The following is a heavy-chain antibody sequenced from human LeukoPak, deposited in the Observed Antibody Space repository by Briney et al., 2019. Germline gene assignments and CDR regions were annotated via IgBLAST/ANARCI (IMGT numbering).Heavy chain of an antibody. CDR3: ARADGYYYGSGSYCDY. D-gene: IGHD3-10*01. CDR1: GGSFSGYY. CDR2: INHSGST. J-gene: IGHJ4*02. V-gene: IGHV4-34*01. Sequence: SETLSLTCAVYGGSFSGYYWSWIRQPPGKGLEWIGEINHSGSTNYNPSLKSRVTISVGTSKNQFSLKLSSVTAADTAVYYCARADGYYYGSGSYCDYWGQGTLVTVSS.